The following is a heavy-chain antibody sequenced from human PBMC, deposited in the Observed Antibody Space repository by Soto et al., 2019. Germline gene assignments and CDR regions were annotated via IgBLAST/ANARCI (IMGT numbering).Heavy chain of an antibody. CDR1: GFTFSSYA. CDR2: ISGSGGST. CDR3: AKGITIFGGLDS. V-gene: IGHV3-23*01. J-gene: IGHJ4*02. D-gene: IGHD3-3*01. Sequence: EVQLLESGGGLVQPGGSLRLSCAASGFTFSSYAMSWVRQAPGKGLEWVSAISGSGGSTYYADYVKGRFTISRDNSKNTLYLQMNRLRAEDTAVYYCAKGITIFGGLDSWGQGTLVTVSS.